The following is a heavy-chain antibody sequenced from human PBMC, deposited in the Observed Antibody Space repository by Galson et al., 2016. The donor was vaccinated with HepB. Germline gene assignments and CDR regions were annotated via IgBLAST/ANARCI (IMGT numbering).Heavy chain of an antibody. CDR1: GDSVSSNSAA. D-gene: IGHD2-21*01. CDR3: ARDSEVVNLFGS. V-gene: IGHV6-1*01. Sequence: CAIPGDSVSSNSAAWNWIKQSPSRGLEWLGRTAYRSTWYNDYAVSVKSRITINPDTSKNQFSLHLNSVTPEDTAVYFCARDSEVVNLFGSWGQGTLVTVSS. J-gene: IGHJ5*01. CDR2: TAYRSTWYN.